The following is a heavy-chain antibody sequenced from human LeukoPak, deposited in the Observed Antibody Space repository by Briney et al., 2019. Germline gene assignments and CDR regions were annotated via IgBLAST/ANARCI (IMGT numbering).Heavy chain of an antibody. J-gene: IGHJ4*02. D-gene: IGHD1-26*01. Sequence: SETLSLTCTVYGGSISSYYWSWIRQPAGKGLEWIGRIYTSVSTNYNASLKSRVRMSVDTSKNQFSLKLSSVTAADTAVFYCARENSGSYREFDYWGQGTLVTVSS. V-gene: IGHV4-4*07. CDR2: IYTSVST. CDR1: GGSISSYY. CDR3: ARENSGSYREFDY.